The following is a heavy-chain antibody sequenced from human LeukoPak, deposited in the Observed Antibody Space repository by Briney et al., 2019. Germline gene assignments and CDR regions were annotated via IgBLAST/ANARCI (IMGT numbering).Heavy chain of an antibody. V-gene: IGHV3-21*01. CDR2: VSSSSSYI. D-gene: IGHD2-21*01. CDR1: GFTFSSYS. J-gene: IGHJ4*02. Sequence: GGSLRLSCAASGFTFSSYSMNWVRQAPGKGLEWVSSVSSSSSYIYYADSVKGRFTISRDNAKNSLNLQMNSLRAEDTAVYYCARARQAIPIDYWGQGTLVTVSS. CDR3: ARARQAIPIDY.